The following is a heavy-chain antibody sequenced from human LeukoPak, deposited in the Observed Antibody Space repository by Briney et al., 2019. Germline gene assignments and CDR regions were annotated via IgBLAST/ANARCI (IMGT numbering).Heavy chain of an antibody. CDR3: ARVQWLVRGGFDY. Sequence: ASVKVSCKASGYTFTGYYLHWVRQAPGQGLEWMGCVNPNSGDTNYAQKFQGRVTVTRDTSISTAYMELSRLRSDDTAVYYCARVQWLVRGGFDYWGQGTLVTVSS. D-gene: IGHD6-19*01. CDR2: VNPNSGDT. CDR1: GYTFTGYY. V-gene: IGHV1-2*02. J-gene: IGHJ4*02.